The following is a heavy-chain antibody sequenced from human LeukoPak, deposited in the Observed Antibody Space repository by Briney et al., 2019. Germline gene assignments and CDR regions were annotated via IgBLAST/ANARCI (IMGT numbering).Heavy chain of an antibody. CDR2: IYYSGST. J-gene: IGHJ6*03. V-gene: IGHV4-31*03. CDR1: GGSISSGGYY. Sequence: SETLSLTCTVSGGSISSGGYYWSWIRPHPGKGLEWIGYIYYSGSTYYNPSLKSRVTISVDTSKNQFSLKLSSVTAADTAVYYCARVRRGTTVVSPLYYYYMDVWGKGTTVTVS. CDR3: ARVRRGTTVVSPLYYYYMDV. D-gene: IGHD4-23*01.